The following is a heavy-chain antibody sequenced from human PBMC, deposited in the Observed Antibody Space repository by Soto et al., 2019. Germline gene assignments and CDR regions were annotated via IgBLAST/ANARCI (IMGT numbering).Heavy chain of an antibody. CDR1: GYTFTGYY. D-gene: IGHD2-15*01. CDR2: INPNSGGT. J-gene: IGHJ4*02. CDR3: ARDENIVVVVAATPGGY. Sequence: SVKVSCKASGYTFTGYYMHWVRQAPGQGLEWMGWINPNSGGTNYAQKFQGRVTMTRDTSISTAYMELSRLRSDDTAVYYCARDENIVVVVAATPGGYWGQGTLVTVSS. V-gene: IGHV1-2*02.